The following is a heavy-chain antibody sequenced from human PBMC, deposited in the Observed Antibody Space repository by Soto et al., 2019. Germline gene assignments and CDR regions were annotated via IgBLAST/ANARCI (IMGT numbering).Heavy chain of an antibody. CDR3: AKVYGDYPRYYYYYYMDV. Sequence: GGSLRLSCAASGFTFSSYSMNWVRQAPGKGLEWVSAISGSGGSTYYADSVKGRFTISRDNSKNTLYLQMNSLRAEDTAVYYCAKVYGDYPRYYYYYYMDVWGKRTTVTVSS. V-gene: IGHV3-23*01. J-gene: IGHJ6*03. D-gene: IGHD4-17*01. CDR2: ISGSGGST. CDR1: GFTFSSYS.